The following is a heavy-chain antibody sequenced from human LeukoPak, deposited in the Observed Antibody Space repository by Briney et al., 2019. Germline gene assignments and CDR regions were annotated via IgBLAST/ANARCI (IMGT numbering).Heavy chain of an antibody. Sequence: GGSLRLSCAASGFTFSSYGMHWVRQAPGKGLEWVAVIWYDGSNKYYADSVKGRFTISRDNSKNTLYLQMNSLRDEDTAVYYCARETVGMDAWGQGTTVTVSS. J-gene: IGHJ6*02. CDR1: GFTFSSYG. V-gene: IGHV3-33*01. CDR2: IWYDGSNK. D-gene: IGHD4-17*01. CDR3: ARETVGMDA.